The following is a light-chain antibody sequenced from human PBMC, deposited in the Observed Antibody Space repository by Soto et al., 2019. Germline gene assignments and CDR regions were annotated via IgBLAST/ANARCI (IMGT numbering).Light chain of an antibody. CDR3: LQDINSPWT. CDR2: GAS. J-gene: IGKJ1*01. CDR1: QGIGNA. Sequence: IPMTQSQSALSATEGARATISCRASQGIGNALGWYQQKGGKPPKVLFYGASNLQGGVPRWFGGGGSGTVFTLASSSLQLEYSATYCCLQDINSPWTFGQGAKVEIK. V-gene: IGKV1-6*01.